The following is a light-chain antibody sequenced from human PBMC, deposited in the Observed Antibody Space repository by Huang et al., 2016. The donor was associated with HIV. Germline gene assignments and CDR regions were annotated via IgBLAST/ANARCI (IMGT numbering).Light chain of an antibody. CDR3: QQRSNWPPVYT. Sequence: IVLTQSPATLSLSPGERATLSCRASQSVRGYLAWYQQTHGQAPRLLIYDASTRATGFPVRFSGSGSGTDFTLTISSLEPEDFAVYYCQQRSNWPPVYTFGRGTKLDI. CDR2: DAS. J-gene: IGKJ2*01. CDR1: QSVRGY. V-gene: IGKV3-11*01.